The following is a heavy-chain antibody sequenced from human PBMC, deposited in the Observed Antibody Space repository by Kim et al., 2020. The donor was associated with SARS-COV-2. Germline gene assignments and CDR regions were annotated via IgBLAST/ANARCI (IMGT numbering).Heavy chain of an antibody. Sequence: GGSLRLSCAASGFTSADSVMHWVRQAPGKGLEWVALVNGDGGTTCYADSVKGRFTISRDNSTTSLFLQMNSLRTDDTAFYYCSKASGWLPRYWGQGTLVTVSS. V-gene: IGHV3-43*02. J-gene: IGHJ4*02. CDR3: SKASGWLPRY. CDR1: GFTSADSV. CDR2: VNGDGGTT. D-gene: IGHD6-19*01.